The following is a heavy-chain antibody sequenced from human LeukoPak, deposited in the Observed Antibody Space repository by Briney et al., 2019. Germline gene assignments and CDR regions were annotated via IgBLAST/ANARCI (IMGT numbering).Heavy chain of an antibody. CDR3: ARGGYYSDDAFDI. Sequence: PSETLSLTCTVSGGSISSGSYYWSWIRQPPGKGLEWIGYIYYSGSTNYNPSLKSRVTISVDTSKNQFSLKLSSVTAADTAVYYCARGGYYSDDAFDIWGQGTMVTVSS. V-gene: IGHV4-61*01. CDR1: GGSISSGSYY. CDR2: IYYSGST. D-gene: IGHD3-22*01. J-gene: IGHJ3*02.